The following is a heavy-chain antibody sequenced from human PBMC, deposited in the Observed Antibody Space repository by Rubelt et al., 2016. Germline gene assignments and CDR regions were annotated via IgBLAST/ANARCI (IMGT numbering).Heavy chain of an antibody. CDR3: VRERATVTTLFDY. Sequence: QLQLQESGPGLVKPSETLSLTCTVSSGSISSSRYYWAWIRQPPGKGLEWIGTIYYNGGSYYNASLKSRVTISVDRAKNEFSLPLTSVTAADTAVYYCVRERATVTTLFDYWGQGTLVTVSS. V-gene: IGHV4-39*07. CDR2: IYYNGGS. CDR1: SGSISSSRYY. J-gene: IGHJ4*02. D-gene: IGHD4-17*01.